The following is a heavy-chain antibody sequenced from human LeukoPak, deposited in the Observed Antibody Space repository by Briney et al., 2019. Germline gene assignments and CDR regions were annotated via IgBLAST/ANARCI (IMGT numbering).Heavy chain of an antibody. J-gene: IGHJ4*02. D-gene: IGHD2-15*01. CDR2: ISGSGDGT. CDR3: AKGIIPSAYSYIDF. V-gene: IGHV3-23*01. Sequence: SXVRQAPXKGLEWVSVISGSGDGTYYADSVKGRFTISRDNSKNTLYLQMVSLRAEDTALYYCAKGIIPSAYSYIDFWAREPWSPSPQ.